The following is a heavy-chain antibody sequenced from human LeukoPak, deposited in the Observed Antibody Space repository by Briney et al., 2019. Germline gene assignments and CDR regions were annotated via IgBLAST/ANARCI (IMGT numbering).Heavy chain of an antibody. CDR3: AKDLRSYYDSSGYYPFDY. D-gene: IGHD3-22*01. J-gene: IGHJ4*02. CDR2: ISSSGWTI. CDR1: GFTFSSYE. V-gene: IGHV3-48*03. Sequence: GGALRLSCASSGFTFSSYELNWVRQAPGPGLEGVSDISSSGWTIYFADSVKGRSTHSRDNARNSLYLQMNSLRAEDTAVYYCAKDLRSYYDSSGYYPFDYWGQGTLVTVSS.